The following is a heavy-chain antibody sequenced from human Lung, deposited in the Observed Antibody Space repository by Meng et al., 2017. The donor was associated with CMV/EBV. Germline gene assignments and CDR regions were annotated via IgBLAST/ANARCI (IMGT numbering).Heavy chain of an antibody. CDR3: ARDFLTGYYMGDAFDI. Sequence: GESLKISCGVSGFTFSNYDMHWVRQAPGKGLERVAVISYDGNNPNYADAVKGRFTISRDNSKNTLYVQMNSLRVEDTAVYYCARDFLTGYYMGDAFDIWGQGTRVTVSS. D-gene: IGHD3-9*01. CDR1: GFTFSNYD. V-gene: IGHV3-30*01. J-gene: IGHJ3*02. CDR2: ISYDGNNP.